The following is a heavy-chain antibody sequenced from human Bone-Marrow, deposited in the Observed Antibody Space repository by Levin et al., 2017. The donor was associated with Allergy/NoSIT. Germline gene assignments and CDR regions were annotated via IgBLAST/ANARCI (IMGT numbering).Heavy chain of an antibody. CDR1: GDSISNSAYY. J-gene: IGHJ4*02. D-gene: IGHD5-24*01. CDR2: IYFSGTT. CDR3: ARDPVDMKIPWDC. Sequence: SETLSLTCSVSGDSISNSAYYWGWIRQSPGKGLEWIANIYFSGTTYYNLSLKSRVTISTDMSKNRFSLKLTSVTAADTAVYYCARDPVDMKIPWDCWGQGALVTVSS. V-gene: IGHV4-39*07.